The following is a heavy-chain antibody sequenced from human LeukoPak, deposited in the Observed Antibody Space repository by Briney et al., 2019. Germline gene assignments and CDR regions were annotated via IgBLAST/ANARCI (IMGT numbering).Heavy chain of an antibody. J-gene: IGHJ4*02. CDR2: ISGSGGST. CDR1: GFTFSSYG. CDR3: ARDSSGWLTFDY. Sequence: PGRSLRLSCAASGFTFSSYGMHWVRQAPGKGLEWVSAISGSGGSTYYADSVKGRFTISRDNSKNTLYLQMNSLRAEDTAVYYCARDSSGWLTFDYWGQGTLVTVSS. V-gene: IGHV3-NL1*01. D-gene: IGHD6-19*01.